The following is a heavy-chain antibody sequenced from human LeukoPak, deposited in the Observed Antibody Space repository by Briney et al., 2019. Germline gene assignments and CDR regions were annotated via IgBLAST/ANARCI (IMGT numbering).Heavy chain of an antibody. CDR3: ARLTGGDPWQQRGWFDL. J-gene: IGHJ5*02. CDR1: GGSISGDY. D-gene: IGHD2-21*02. CDR2: INSSGGT. V-gene: IGHV4-59*08. Sequence: SETLSLTCSVSGGSISGDYWIWIRHPPGNGLGWVAYINSSGGTNYNTSLNSRATISVDTSNNQFSLTVSSVTAADTAVYYCARLTGGDPWQQRGWFDLWGQGTLVTVSS.